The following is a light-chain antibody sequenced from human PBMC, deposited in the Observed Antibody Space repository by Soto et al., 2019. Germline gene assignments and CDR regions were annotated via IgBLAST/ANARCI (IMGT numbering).Light chain of an antibody. J-gene: IGKJ1*01. CDR3: QQYSNWPRT. Sequence: EIVMTQSPATLSVSPGERATLSCRASQTVTSTLAWYQQKPGQAPRLLLYGSSTRATGIPSRFSGSGSGTEFTRTISSLQSEDFAVYYCQQYSNWPRTFGRGTKVEIK. CDR2: GSS. CDR1: QTVTST. V-gene: IGKV3-15*01.